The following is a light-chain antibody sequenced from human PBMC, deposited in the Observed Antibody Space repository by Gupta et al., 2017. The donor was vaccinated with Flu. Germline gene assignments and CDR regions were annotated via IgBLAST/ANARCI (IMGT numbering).Light chain of an antibody. Sequence: QSAPTQPASVSGSPGQSITISCTATSSDVGGYNYVSWFQQHPGKAPNLMIYEVTKRPSGVANRFSGSKAGYTASLTISGPQAEDEADYYCSAFTTSNTWVFGGGTKLTVL. CDR3: SAFTTSNTWV. CDR1: SSDVGGYNY. J-gene: IGLJ3*02. V-gene: IGLV2-14*01. CDR2: EVT.